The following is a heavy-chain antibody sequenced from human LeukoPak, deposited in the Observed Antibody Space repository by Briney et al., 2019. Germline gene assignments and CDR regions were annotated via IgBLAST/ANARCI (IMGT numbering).Heavy chain of an antibody. CDR1: GFGFSSYA. V-gene: IGHV3-23*01. D-gene: IGHD5-18*01. CDR2: LSGSGGGT. CDR3: AKGSGYNSGYPFDY. J-gene: IGHJ4*01. Sequence: GGSLRLSCAASGFGFSSYAMSWVRQAPGKGLEWVSGLSGSGGGTHHADSVEGRFTISRDNSKNTLYLQMKSLRAEDTAVYYCAKGSGYNSGYPFDYWGRGTLVTVSS.